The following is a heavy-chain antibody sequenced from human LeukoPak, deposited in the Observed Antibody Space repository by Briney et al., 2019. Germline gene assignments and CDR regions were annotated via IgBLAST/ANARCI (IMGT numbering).Heavy chain of an antibody. CDR1: GGSLSGYY. V-gene: IGHV4-34*01. D-gene: IGHD3-10*01. CDR2: INHSGST. J-gene: IGHJ4*02. CDR3: ARGGMVRGTIDY. Sequence: SETVSLTCAAYGGSLSGYYWSWIRQPPGKGLEWIGEINHSGSTNYNPSLKSRVTISVDTSKNQFSLKLSSVTAADTAVYYCARGGMVRGTIDYWGQGTLVTVSS.